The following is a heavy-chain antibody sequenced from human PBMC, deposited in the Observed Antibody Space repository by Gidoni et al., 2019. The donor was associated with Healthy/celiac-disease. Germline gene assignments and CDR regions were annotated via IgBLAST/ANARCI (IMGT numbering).Heavy chain of an antibody. CDR1: GFTFSSYS. Sequence: EVQLVESGGGLVKPGGSMRLSWAACGFTFSSYSMNWIRQAPGKGLELVSSISSSSCYISYADSVKGRFTISRDNAKNSLYLQMNSLRAEDTAVYYCARERLTCLDYWGQGTLVTVSS. J-gene: IGHJ4*02. CDR2: ISSSSCYI. V-gene: IGHV3-21*01. CDR3: ARERLTCLDY. D-gene: IGHD1-20*01.